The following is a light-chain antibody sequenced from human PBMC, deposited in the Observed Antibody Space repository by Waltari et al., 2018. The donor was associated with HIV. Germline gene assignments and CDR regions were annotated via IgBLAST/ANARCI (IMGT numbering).Light chain of an antibody. CDR2: DVS. CDR1: SRAVGGYNK. J-gene: IGLJ2*01. V-gene: IGLV2-14*03. Sequence: QSALTQPASVPGSPGQSITTSCTGTSRAVGGYNKFPWYQHHPGKAPKLMIYDVSNRPSGVSNRFSGSKSGNTASLTISGLQAEDEADYYCNSYTTSSTLHVVFGGGTKLTVL. CDR3: NSYTTSSTLHVV.